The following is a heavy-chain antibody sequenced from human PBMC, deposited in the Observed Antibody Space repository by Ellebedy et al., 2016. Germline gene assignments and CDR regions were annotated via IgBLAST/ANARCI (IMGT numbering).Heavy chain of an antibody. Sequence: GESLKISCAASGFTFSSYAMSWVRQAPGKGLEWVSAISGSGGSTYYADSVKGRFTISRDNSKNTFYLQMNRLRAEDTAVYYCSRDLFTPYYGAQYWGQGTLVTVSS. CDR1: GFTFSSYA. V-gene: IGHV3-23*01. J-gene: IGHJ1*01. CDR3: SRDLFTPYYGAQY. CDR2: ISGSGGST. D-gene: IGHD4-17*01.